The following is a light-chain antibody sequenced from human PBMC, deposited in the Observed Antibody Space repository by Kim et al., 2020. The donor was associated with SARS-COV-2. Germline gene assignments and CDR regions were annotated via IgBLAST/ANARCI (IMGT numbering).Light chain of an antibody. V-gene: IGKV3-11*01. CDR3: QQRSNWPLT. J-gene: IGKJ4*01. Sequence: LSPGERATRSCRASQSVSSYLAWYQQKPGQAPRLLIYDASNRATGIPARFSGSGSGTDFTLTISSLEPEDFAVYYCQQRSNWPLTFGGGTKVDIK. CDR2: DAS. CDR1: QSVSSY.